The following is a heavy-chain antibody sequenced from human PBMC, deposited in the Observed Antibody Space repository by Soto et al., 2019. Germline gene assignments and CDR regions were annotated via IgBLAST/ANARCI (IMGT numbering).Heavy chain of an antibody. CDR2: IFSSGST. D-gene: IGHD5-12*01. CDR1: GGSINIFY. V-gene: IGHV4-4*07. Sequence: SETLSLTCTVSGGSINIFYWSWFRQPAGKGLEWIGRIFSSGSTSFNPSLESRVAMSVDTSKNHFSLNLSSVTAADMAVYYCAREGSYSAYNFAHGIQLWSFDFWGQGALVTVSS. CDR3: AREGSYSAYNFAHGIQLWSFDF. J-gene: IGHJ4*02.